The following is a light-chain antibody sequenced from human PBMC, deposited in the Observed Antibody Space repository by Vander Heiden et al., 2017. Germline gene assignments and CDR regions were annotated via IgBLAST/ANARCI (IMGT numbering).Light chain of an antibody. CDR3: AAWDDSRSGPV. CDR1: SSNIGSNY. CDR2: RNN. V-gene: IGLV1-47*01. J-gene: IGLJ2*01. Sequence: QSVLTQPPSASGTPGQRVTISFSGSSSNIGSNYVYWYQQLPGTAPKLLIYRNNQRPSGVPDRFSGSKSGTSASLAISGLRSEDEADYYCAAWDDSRSGPVFGGGTKLTVL.